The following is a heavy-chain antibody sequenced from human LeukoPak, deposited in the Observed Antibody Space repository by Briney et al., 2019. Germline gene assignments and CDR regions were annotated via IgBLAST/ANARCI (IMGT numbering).Heavy chain of an antibody. V-gene: IGHV3-23*01. Sequence: GGSLRLSCAASGFTFSSYAMSWVRQAPGKGLEWVSVMSSGGYSEYYSDSVRGRFTISRDNSKDTLYLQMNILTAEDAAVYYCGKDEVGGGGYNDYWGQGILVTVSS. CDR1: GFTFSSYA. CDR3: GKDEVGGGGYNDY. CDR2: MSSGGYSE. J-gene: IGHJ4*02. D-gene: IGHD1-14*01.